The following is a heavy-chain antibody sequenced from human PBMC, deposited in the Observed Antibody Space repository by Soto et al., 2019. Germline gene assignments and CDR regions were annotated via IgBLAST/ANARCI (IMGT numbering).Heavy chain of an antibody. J-gene: IGHJ5*02. D-gene: IGHD1-1*01. CDR1: VGSSSSYY. CDR2: IYYSGST. CDR3: ARGYHWFDP. V-gene: IGHV4-59*01. Sequence: SESLSLTCTVSVGSSSSYYRSWIRQPPGKGLEWIGYIYYSGSTNYNPSLKSRVTISVDTSKNQFSLKLTSVTAADTAVYYCARGYHWFDPWGQGTLVTVSS.